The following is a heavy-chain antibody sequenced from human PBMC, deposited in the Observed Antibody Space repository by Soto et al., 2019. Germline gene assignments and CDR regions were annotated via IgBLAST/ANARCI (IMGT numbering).Heavy chain of an antibody. V-gene: IGHV1-3*01. D-gene: IGHD3-22*01. J-gene: IGHJ5*02. CDR1: GYTFTSYA. Sequence: ASVKVSCKASGYTFTSYAMHWVRQAPGQRLEWMGWINAGNGNTKYSQKFQGRVTITRDTSASTAYMELSSLRSEDTAVYYCARRVSGYYDSSGYYWDWFDPWGQGTLVTVSS. CDR3: ARRVSGYYDSSGYYWDWFDP. CDR2: INAGNGNT.